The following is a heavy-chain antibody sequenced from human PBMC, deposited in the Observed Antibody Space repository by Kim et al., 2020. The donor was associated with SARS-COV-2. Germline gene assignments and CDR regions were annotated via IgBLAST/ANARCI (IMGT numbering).Heavy chain of an antibody. D-gene: IGHD3-10*01. J-gene: IGHJ5*02. Sequence: GGSLRLSCAASGFTFSSYSMKWVRQAPGKGLEWVSSISSSSSYIYYADSVKGRFTISRDNAKNSLYLQMNSLRAEDTAMYYCARDITMVRGAMLGWFDPWVQGTLVTVCS. V-gene: IGHV3-21*01. CDR1: GFTFSSYS. CDR2: ISSSSSYI. CDR3: ARDITMVRGAMLGWFDP.